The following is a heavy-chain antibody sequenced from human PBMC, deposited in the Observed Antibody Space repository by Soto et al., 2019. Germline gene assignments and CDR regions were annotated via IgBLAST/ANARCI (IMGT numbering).Heavy chain of an antibody. Sequence: GGSLRLSCAASGFTFGNYAISFFRHSPFKWLEWISALPERGSSPYYADSVKGRFTISRDNSKNTLYLQMNSLRAEDTAVYYCAKMTSGSYGPNYGMDVWGQGTTVTVSS. J-gene: IGHJ6*02. CDR1: GFTFGNYA. CDR2: LPERGSSP. CDR3: AKMTSGSYGPNYGMDV. V-gene: IGHV3-23*01. D-gene: IGHD5-18*01.